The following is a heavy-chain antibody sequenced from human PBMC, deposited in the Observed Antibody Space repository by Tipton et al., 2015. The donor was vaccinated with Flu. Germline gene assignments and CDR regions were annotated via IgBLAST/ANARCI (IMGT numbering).Heavy chain of an antibody. D-gene: IGHD3-16*01. CDR3: ARAGTTWGRMDV. J-gene: IGHJ6*02. Sequence: TLSLTCTVPGGSMSSYYWSWIRQPAGKGLEWIGYIYYSGSTNYNPSLKSRVTISVDTSKNQFSLKLSSVTAADTAVYYCARAGTTWGRMDVWGQGTTVTVSS. CDR2: IYYSGST. V-gene: IGHV4-59*01. CDR1: GGSMSSYY.